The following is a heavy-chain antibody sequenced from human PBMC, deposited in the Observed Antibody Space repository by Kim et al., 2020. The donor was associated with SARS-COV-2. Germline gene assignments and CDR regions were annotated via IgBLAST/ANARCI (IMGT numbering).Heavy chain of an antibody. CDR3: ARHVRRREAAAAGMRYGMDV. J-gene: IGHJ6*02. D-gene: IGHD6-13*01. CDR1: GGSISSSSYY. V-gene: IGHV4-39*01. CDR2: IYYSGST. Sequence: SETLSLTCTVSGGSISSSSYYWGWIRQPPGKGLEWIGSIYYSGSTYYNPSLKSRVTISVDTSKNQFSLKLSSVTAADTAVYYCARHVRRREAAAAGMRYGMDVWGQGTTVTVSS.